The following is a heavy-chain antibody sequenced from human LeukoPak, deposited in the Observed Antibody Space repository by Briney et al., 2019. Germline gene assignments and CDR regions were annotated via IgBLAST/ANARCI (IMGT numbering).Heavy chain of an antibody. CDR3: VGGSPGATVTFDY. J-gene: IGHJ4*02. Sequence: PGGSLRLSCVTSGFTFDDFAIHWVRQSPEKGLEWVSLINGDGSATYYADSSRGRFTISRDNNENSVFLQMTSLRPDDTALYPCVGGSPGATVTFDYWGQGTLVTVSS. D-gene: IGHD4-17*01. V-gene: IGHV3-43*02. CDR2: INGDGSAT. CDR1: GFTFDDFA.